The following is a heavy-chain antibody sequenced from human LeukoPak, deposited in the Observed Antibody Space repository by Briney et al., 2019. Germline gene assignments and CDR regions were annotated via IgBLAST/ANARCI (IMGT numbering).Heavy chain of an antibody. V-gene: IGHV4-39*01. D-gene: IGHD6-13*01. Sequence: SETLSLTCTVSGGSISSSSYNWGWIRQPPGKGLEWIGSIDYSGNTYSNPSLKSRAIISVDTSKNQFSLKLSSVTATDTAVYYCARPPGIAAAWFDPWGQGTLVTVSS. CDR1: GGSISSSSYN. CDR3: ARPPGIAAAWFDP. CDR2: IDYSGNT. J-gene: IGHJ5*02.